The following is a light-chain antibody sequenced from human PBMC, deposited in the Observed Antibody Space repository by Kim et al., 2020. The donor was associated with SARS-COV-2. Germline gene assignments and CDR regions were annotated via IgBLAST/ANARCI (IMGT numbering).Light chain of an antibody. CDR1: SLRSYY. Sequence: SSELTQDPDVSVALGQTVRITCQGDSLRSYYATWYQQKPGQAPIVVIYGKNNRPSGIPDRFSGSCSGDTASLTITGTQAGDEADYYCNSRGSNDNVLFGG. CDR3: NSRGSNDNVL. CDR2: GKN. V-gene: IGLV3-19*01. J-gene: IGLJ2*01.